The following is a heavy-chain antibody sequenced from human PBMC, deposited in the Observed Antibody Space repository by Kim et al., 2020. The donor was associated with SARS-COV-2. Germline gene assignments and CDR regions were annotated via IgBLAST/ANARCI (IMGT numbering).Heavy chain of an antibody. V-gene: IGHV3-23*01. J-gene: IGHJ4*01. CDR1: GFNFSNSL. Sequence: GGSLRLSCAASGFNFSNSLMSWVRQAPGKGLKWVSSISGSATKTFYADSVNGRFTISRDNSKNTLFLHLNSLRDEDPAIYYCAKSGGGPEYGDHFDYWG. CDR3: AKSGGGPEYGDHFDY. CDR2: ISGSATKT. D-gene: IGHD4-17*01.